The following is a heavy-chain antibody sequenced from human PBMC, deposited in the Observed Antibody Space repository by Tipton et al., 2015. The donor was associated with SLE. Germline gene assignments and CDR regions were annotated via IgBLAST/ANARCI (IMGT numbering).Heavy chain of an antibody. CDR2: ISYSGTT. Sequence: TLSLTCTVSGGSITNSYYWGWIRQPPGKGLEWIGYISYSGTTYYNPSLKSRVIISVDTSKNQFSLRLTSVTAADTAVYYCARGGGSYYDYWGQGTLVTVSS. CDR3: ARGGGSYYDY. V-gene: IGHV4-39*07. J-gene: IGHJ4*02. CDR1: GGSITNSYY. D-gene: IGHD1-26*01.